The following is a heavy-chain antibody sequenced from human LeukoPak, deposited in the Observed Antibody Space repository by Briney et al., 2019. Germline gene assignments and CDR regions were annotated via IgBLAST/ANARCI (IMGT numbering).Heavy chain of an antibody. D-gene: IGHD6-19*01. V-gene: IGHV6-1*01. CDR3: ARVGEQWLVFFDY. CDR2: TYYRFKWYN. J-gene: IGHJ4*02. Sequence: SQTPSLTCAISGDSVSSNSAAWNWIRQSPSGGLEWLGRTYYRFKWYNDYAVSVKSRITINPDTSKNQFSLQLNSVTPEDTAVYYCARVGEQWLVFFDYWGQGTLVTVSS. CDR1: GDSVSSNSAA.